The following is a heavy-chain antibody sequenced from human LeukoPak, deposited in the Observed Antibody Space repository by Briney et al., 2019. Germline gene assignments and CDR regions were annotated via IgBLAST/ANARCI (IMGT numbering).Heavy chain of an antibody. J-gene: IGHJ4*02. CDR2: INAGNGNT. CDR3: ARGILWFGELSGLGY. D-gene: IGHD3-10*01. V-gene: IGHV1-3*01. CDR1: GYTFTNYA. Sequence: ASVRVSCKASGYTFTNYAMHWVRQAPGQRLEWMGWINAGNGNTKYSQKFQDRVTITGDTSASTAYMELSSLKSEDTAVYYCARGILWFGELSGLGYWGQGTLVTVSS.